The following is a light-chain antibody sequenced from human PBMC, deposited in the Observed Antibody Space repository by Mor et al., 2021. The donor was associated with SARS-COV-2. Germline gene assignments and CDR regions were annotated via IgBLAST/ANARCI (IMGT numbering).Light chain of an antibody. CDR2: WAS. V-gene: IGKV4-1*01. CDR1: QSVLHSSNNKNY. Sequence: TINCKTSQSVLHSSNNKNYLAWYQQKPGQPPKLLIYWASTREYGVPDRFSGSGSGTDFTLTISSLQAEDVAVYYCQQYYSTPLTFGG. J-gene: IGKJ4*01. CDR3: QQYYSTPLT.